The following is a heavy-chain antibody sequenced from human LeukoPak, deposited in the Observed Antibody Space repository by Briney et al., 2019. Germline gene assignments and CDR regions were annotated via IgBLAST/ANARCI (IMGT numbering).Heavy chain of an antibody. CDR1: GFTFSGYA. V-gene: IGHV3-30*18. Sequence: GRSLRLSCAASGFTFSGYAMHWVRQAPGKGLEWVAVISNDGSNKYYGDSVKGRITISRDNSKNTLYLQMNSLRPEDTAVYYCAKDLGGGDYYFYYMDVWGKGTTVTVSS. CDR2: ISNDGSNK. J-gene: IGHJ6*03. CDR3: AKDLGGGDYYFYYMDV.